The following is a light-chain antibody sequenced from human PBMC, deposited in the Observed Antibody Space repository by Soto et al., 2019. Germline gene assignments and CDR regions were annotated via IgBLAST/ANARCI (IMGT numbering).Light chain of an antibody. CDR2: GAS. CDR3: QQYGSSPYT. V-gene: IGKV3-20*01. J-gene: IGKJ2*01. CDR1: QSVSSSY. Sequence: IVLTQSPGTLSLYPGERATLSCRASQSVSSSYLSWYQQKPGQAPRLLIYGASSRATGIPDRFSGSGSGTAFTLTISRLEPEDFAVYYCQQYGSSPYTFGQGTKLEI.